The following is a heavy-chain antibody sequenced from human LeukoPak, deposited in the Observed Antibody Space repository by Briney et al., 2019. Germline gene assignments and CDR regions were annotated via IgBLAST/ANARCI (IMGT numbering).Heavy chain of an antibody. CDR3: ARDPQLYFDY. Sequence: GGSLRLSCAASGFTFSSYSMNWVRQAPGKGLEWVSYISSSSSTIYYADSVKGRFTISRDNAKNSLYLQMNSLRAEDTAVYYCARDPQLYFDYWGQGTLVTVSS. CDR1: GFTFSSYS. J-gene: IGHJ4*02. CDR2: ISSSSSTI. D-gene: IGHD6-13*01. V-gene: IGHV3-48*01.